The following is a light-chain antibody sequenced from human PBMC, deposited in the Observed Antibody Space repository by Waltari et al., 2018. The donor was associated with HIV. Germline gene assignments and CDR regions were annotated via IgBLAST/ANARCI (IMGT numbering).Light chain of an antibody. J-gene: IGLJ1*01. CDR1: SGNIASRY. CDR2: ANN. Sequence: NFILTQPHSVSESPGKTVTISCTRRSGNIASRYVQWYQQRPGSSPTTVIYANNQRPSGVPDRFSGSIDRSSNSASLTISGLRTEDEADYYCQSHDNKIFYVFGGGTYVTVL. CDR3: QSHDNKIFYV. V-gene: IGLV6-57*01.